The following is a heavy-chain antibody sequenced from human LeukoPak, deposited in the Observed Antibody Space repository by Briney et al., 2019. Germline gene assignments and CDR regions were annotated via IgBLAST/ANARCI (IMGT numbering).Heavy chain of an antibody. J-gene: IGHJ4*02. CDR3: ARGHDYGDYYFDY. CDR2: IIPIFGIA. V-gene: IGHV1-69*04. D-gene: IGHD4-17*01. Sequence: SVKVSCKASGGTFSSYAISWVRQAPGQGLEWMGRIIPIFGIANYAQKFQGRVTITADKSTSTAYMELSSLRSDDTAVYYCARGHDYGDYYFDYWGQGTLVTVSS. CDR1: GGTFSSYA.